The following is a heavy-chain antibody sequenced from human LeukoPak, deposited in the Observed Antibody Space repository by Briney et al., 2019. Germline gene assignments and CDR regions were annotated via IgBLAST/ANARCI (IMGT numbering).Heavy chain of an antibody. Sequence: PGGSLRHSWAASGFTFSNYAMNWVRQAPGKGLEWVSSISSSSSYIHYADSVKVRFTISRDNAKNSLYLQMNSLRAEDTAEYYCAIDRSLTAFVYWGLGTLVTVSS. J-gene: IGHJ4*02. V-gene: IGHV3-21*01. CDR3: AIDRSLTAFVY. CDR1: GFTFSNYA. D-gene: IGHD5-18*01. CDR2: ISSSSSYI.